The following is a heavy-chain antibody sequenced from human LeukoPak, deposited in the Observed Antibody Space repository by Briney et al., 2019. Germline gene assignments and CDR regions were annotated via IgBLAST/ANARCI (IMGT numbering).Heavy chain of an antibody. CDR3: ARRGDGYNDAFDF. Sequence: SETLSLTCTVSGGSISSYYWSWIRQPPGKGLEWIGYIYTSGSTNYNPSLKSRVTISVDTSKNQFSLKLSSVTAADTAVYYCARRGDGYNDAFDFWGQGTMVTVSS. CDR2: IYTSGST. J-gene: IGHJ3*01. CDR1: GGSISSYY. V-gene: IGHV4-4*09. D-gene: IGHD5-24*01.